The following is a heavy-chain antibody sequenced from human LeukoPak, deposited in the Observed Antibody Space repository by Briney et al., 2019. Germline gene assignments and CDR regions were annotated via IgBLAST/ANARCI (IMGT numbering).Heavy chain of an antibody. D-gene: IGHD3-10*01. CDR2: ISSSSSSI. V-gene: IGHV3-21*01. J-gene: IGHJ4*02. CDR1: GFTFDSYS. Sequence: GGSLRLSCAASGFTFDSYSMNWVRQAPGKGLEWVSSISSSSSSIYYADSVKGRFTISRDNAKNSLYLQMNSLRAEDTAVYYCARDKEKGGSGSKFDYWGQGTLVTVSS. CDR3: ARDKEKGGSGSKFDY.